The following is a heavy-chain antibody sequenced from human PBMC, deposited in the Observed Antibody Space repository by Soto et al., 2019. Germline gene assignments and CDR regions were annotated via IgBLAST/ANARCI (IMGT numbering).Heavy chain of an antibody. D-gene: IGHD6-13*01. CDR2: INHSGST. CDR3: ARPRVYGFGMDV. CDR1: GGSFSGYY. J-gene: IGHJ6*02. Sequence: SETLSLTCAVYGGSFSGYYWSWIRQPPGKGLEWIGEINHSGSTNYNPSHKSRVTISVDTSKNQFSLKLSSVTAADTAVYYCARPRVYGFGMDVWGQGTTVTVS. V-gene: IGHV4-34*01.